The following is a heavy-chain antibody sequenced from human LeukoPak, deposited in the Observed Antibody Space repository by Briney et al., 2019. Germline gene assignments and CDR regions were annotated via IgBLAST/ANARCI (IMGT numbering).Heavy chain of an antibody. CDR2: IWYDGSNK. J-gene: IGHJ4*02. CDR3: AKDSYYYDSSGGYFDY. V-gene: IGHV3-33*06. Sequence: PGGSLRLSCTASGFTFGDYAMSWVRQAPGKGLEWVAVIWYDGSNKYYADSVKGRFTISRDNSKNTLYLQMNSLRAEDTAVYYCAKDSYYYDSSGGYFDYWGQGTLVTVSS. CDR1: GFTFGDYA. D-gene: IGHD3-22*01.